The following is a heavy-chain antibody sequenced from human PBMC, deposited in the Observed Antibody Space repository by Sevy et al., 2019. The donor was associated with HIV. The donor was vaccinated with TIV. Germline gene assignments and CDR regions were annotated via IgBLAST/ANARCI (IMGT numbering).Heavy chain of an antibody. V-gene: IGHV3-49*03. CDR3: TREGGSITMVRGEDGMDV. Sequence: GGSLRLSCTASGFTFGDYAMSWFRQAPGKGLEWVGFIRSKAYGGTTEYAASVKGRFTISRDDSKSIAYLQMNSLKTEDTDGYYCTREGGSITMVRGEDGMDVWGQGTTVTVSS. J-gene: IGHJ6*02. CDR1: GFTFGDYA. D-gene: IGHD3-10*01. CDR2: IRSKAYGGTT.